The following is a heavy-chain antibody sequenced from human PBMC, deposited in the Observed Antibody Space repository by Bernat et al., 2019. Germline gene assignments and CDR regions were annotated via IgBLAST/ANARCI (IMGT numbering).Heavy chain of an antibody. J-gene: IGHJ4*02. Sequence: EVQLLESGGGLVQPGGSLRLSCAASGFTFSSYAMSWVRQAPGKGLEWVSTISGSGSSTYYADSVKGRFTISRDNSKNTLYLQMNSPRAEDTAVYYCAKPHYDFWSGYYYWGQGTLVTVSS. CDR2: ISGSGSST. CDR3: AKPHYDFWSGYYY. V-gene: IGHV3-23*01. D-gene: IGHD3-3*01. CDR1: GFTFSSYA.